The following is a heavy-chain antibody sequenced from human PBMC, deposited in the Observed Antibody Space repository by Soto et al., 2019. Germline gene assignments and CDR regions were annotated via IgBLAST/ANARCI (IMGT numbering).Heavy chain of an antibody. D-gene: IGHD3-22*01. CDR2: IYHSGST. Sequence: PSETLSLTCAVSGGSISSGGYSWSWIRQPTGKGLERIGYIYHSGSTNYKPSLKSRVTISVDTSKNQLSLKLSSVTAADTAFYYCARIGLYDSDDYYYPDYWGQGTLVTVSS. CDR3: ARIGLYDSDDYYYPDY. CDR1: GGSISSGGYS. J-gene: IGHJ4*02. V-gene: IGHV4-30-2*02.